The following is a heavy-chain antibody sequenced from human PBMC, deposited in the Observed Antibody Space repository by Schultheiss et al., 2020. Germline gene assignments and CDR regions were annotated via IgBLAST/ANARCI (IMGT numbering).Heavy chain of an antibody. Sequence: GGSLRLSCAAPGFTFSSYGMHWVRQAPGKGLEWVAIIWSDGSNKYYADSVKGRFTISRDNSKKTLYLQMNSLRAEDTAVYYCARDPFFSAFDLWGQGTLVTVSS. V-gene: IGHV3-33*01. CDR1: GFTFSSYG. D-gene: IGHD2/OR15-2a*01. J-gene: IGHJ3*01. CDR3: ARDPFFSAFDL. CDR2: IWSDGSNK.